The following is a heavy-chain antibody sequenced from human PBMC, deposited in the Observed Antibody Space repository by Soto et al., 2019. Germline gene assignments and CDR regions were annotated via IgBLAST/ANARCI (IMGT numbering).Heavy chain of an antibody. CDR1: GGSISSGGYS. CDR2: IYHSGST. D-gene: IGHD2-21*02. Sequence: QLQLQESGSGLVKPSQTLSLTCAVSGGSISSGGYSWSWIRQPPGKGLEWIGYIYHSGSTYYNPSLMSRVTISLDRSKNQFTLKLSSVSAADTAVYYCARGPDCGGYCYSYCLDSWGQGTLVAVSS. J-gene: IGHJ5*01. V-gene: IGHV4-30-2*01. CDR3: ARGPDCGGYCYSYCLDS.